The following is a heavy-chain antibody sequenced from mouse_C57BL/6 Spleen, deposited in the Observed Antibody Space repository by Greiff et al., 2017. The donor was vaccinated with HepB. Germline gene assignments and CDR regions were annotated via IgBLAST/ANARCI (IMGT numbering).Heavy chain of an antibody. Sequence: LKQSGAELVRPGASVKLSCTASGFNIKDDYMHWVKQRPEQGLEWIGWIDPENGDTEYASKFQGKATITADTSSNTAYLQLSSLTSEDTAVYYCTRITTVVEGYFDVWGTGTTVTVSS. CDR3: TRITTVVEGYFDV. CDR1: GFNIKDDY. D-gene: IGHD1-1*01. V-gene: IGHV14-4*01. J-gene: IGHJ1*03. CDR2: IDPENGDT.